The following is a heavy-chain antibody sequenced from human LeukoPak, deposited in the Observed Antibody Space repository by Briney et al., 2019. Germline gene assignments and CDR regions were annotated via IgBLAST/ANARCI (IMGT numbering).Heavy chain of an antibody. D-gene: IGHD3-10*01. J-gene: IGHJ5*02. CDR2: MIPMFGTA. V-gene: IGHV1-69*05. CDR3: ARDYYGSGTPSGWFDP. CDR1: GGTFRSYG. Sequence: SVKVSCKASGGTFRSYGFSWVRQAPGQGLEWMGGMIPMFGTANYARKFQGRVTMTTDTSTSTAYMELRSLRSDDTAVYYCARDYYGSGTPSGWFDPWGQGTLVTVSS.